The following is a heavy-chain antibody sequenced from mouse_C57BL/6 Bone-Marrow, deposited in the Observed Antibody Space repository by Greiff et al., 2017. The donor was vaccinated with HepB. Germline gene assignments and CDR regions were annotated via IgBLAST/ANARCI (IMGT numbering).Heavy chain of an antibody. CDR3: ARRGVGSNYVGYYAMDY. D-gene: IGHD2-5*01. Sequence: EVMLVESGGGLVKPGGSLKLSCAASGFTFSSYAMSWVRQTPEKRLEWVATISDGGSYTYYPDNVKGRFTISRDNAKNNLYLQMSHLKSEDTAMYYCARRGVGSNYVGYYAMDYWGQGTSVTVSS. CDR1: GFTFSSYA. J-gene: IGHJ4*01. V-gene: IGHV5-4*03. CDR2: ISDGGSYT.